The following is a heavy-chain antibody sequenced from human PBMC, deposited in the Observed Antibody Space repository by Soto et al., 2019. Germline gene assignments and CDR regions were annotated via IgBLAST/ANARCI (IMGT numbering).Heavy chain of an antibody. J-gene: IGHJ4*02. CDR2: INHSGST. CDR1: GGSFSGYY. V-gene: IGHV4-34*01. Sequence: SETLSLTCAVYGGSFSGYYWSWIRQPPGKGLEWIGEINHSGSTNYNPSLKSRVTISVDTSKNQFSLKLSSVTAADTAVYYCARVPAASVTYYFDYWDQGTLVTVSS. D-gene: IGHD4-17*01. CDR3: ARVPAASVTYYFDY.